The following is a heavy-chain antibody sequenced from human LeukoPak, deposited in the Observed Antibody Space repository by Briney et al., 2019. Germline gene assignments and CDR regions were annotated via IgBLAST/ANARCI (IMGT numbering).Heavy chain of an antibody. CDR2: ISGRGGST. D-gene: IGHD3-22*01. V-gene: IGHV3-23*01. CDR1: GFTFSSYA. Sequence: GGSLRLSCAASGFTFSSYAMSWVRQAPGKGLEWVSGISGRGGSTCYADSVKGRFTISRDNSKNTLYLQMNSLRAEDTAVYYCAKALGTMIVVATDYWGQGTLVTVSS. J-gene: IGHJ4*02. CDR3: AKALGTMIVVATDY.